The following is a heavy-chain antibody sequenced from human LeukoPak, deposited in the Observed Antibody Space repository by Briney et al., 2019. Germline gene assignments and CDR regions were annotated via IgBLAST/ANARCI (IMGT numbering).Heavy chain of an antibody. CDR2: IYHGGRT. CDR3: ARGRTGYQLLPTKKQYDYYYMDV. Sequence: SGTLSLTCAVSGGSITSSNWWSWVRQPPGKGLEWIGEIYHGGRTNYSPSLKSRVTISVDTSKNQFSLKVSSVTAADTAVYHCARGRTGYQLLPTKKQYDYYYMDVWGKGTTVTVSS. V-gene: IGHV4-4*02. CDR1: GGSITSSNW. J-gene: IGHJ6*03. D-gene: IGHD2-2*01.